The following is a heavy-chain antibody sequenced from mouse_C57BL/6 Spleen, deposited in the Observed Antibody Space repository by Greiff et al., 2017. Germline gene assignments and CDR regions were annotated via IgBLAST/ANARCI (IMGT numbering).Heavy chain of an antibody. CDR1: GFTFSSYG. CDR3: ARHIYYYGSSYFYAMDY. J-gene: IGHJ4*01. D-gene: IGHD1-1*01. V-gene: IGHV5-6*01. CDR2: ISSGGSYT. Sequence: DVHLVESGGDLVKPGGSLKLSCAASGFTFSSYGMSWVRQTPDKRLEWVATISSGGSYTYYPDSVKGRFTISRDNAKNTLYLQMSSLKSEDTAMYYCARHIYYYGSSYFYAMDYWGQGTSVTVSS.